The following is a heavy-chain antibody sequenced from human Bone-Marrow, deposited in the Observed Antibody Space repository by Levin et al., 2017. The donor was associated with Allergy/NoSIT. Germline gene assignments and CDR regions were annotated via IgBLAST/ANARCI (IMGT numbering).Heavy chain of an antibody. CDR2: IYTGGST. J-gene: IGHJ4*02. CDR1: GFSVSRTY. D-gene: IGHD3-10*01. CDR3: ARVSQDGDHFAY. V-gene: IGHV3-53*01. Sequence: GGSLRLSCEASGFSVSRTYMSWVRQLPGKGLEWVSVIYTGGSTYYAESVKGRFTISRDNSKNGVDLQMHSLRDEDTARYYCARVSQDGDHFAYWGQGTLVTVSS.